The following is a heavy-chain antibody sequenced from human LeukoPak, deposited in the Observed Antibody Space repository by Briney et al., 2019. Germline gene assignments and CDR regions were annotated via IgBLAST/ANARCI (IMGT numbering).Heavy chain of an antibody. V-gene: IGHV4-59*11. J-gene: IGHJ3*02. CDR3: ARDPTTVTKGLDI. CDR2: ISYIGST. Sequence: SETLSLTCTVSGDSMNSHYWSWIWQPPGKGLEWIGYISYIGSTNYNPSLKSRVTISVDTSKNQFSLKLSSVTAADTAVYYCARDPTTVTKGLDIWGKGTMVTVSS. CDR1: GDSMNSHY. D-gene: IGHD4-17*01.